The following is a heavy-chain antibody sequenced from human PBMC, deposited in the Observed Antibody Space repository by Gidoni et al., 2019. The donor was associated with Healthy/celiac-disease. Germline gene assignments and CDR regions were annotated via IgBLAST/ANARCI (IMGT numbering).Heavy chain of an antibody. V-gene: IGHV3-33*01. Sequence: QVQLVESGGGVVQPGRSLRLSCAASGFTFSSYGMHWVRQAPGKGLEWVAVIWYDGSNKYYADSVKGRFTISRDNSKNTLYLQMNSLRAEDTAVYYCAREGAYYYDSSGYYGPDYWGQGTLVTVSS. J-gene: IGHJ4*02. CDR2: IWYDGSNK. D-gene: IGHD3-22*01. CDR1: GFTFSSYG. CDR3: AREGAYYYDSSGYYGPDY.